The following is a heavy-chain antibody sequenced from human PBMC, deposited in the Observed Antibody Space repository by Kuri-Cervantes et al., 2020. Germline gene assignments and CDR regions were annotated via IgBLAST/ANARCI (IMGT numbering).Heavy chain of an antibody. CDR3: ARADSSSWFD. V-gene: IGHV4-59*01. CDR2: IYYSGST. Sequence: SETLSLTCTVSGGSISSYYWSWIRQPPGKGLEWIGYIYYSGSTNYNPSLKSRVTISIDASKNQFSLKLSSVTAADTAIYYCARADSSSWFDWGQGTPVTDSS. CDR1: GGSISSYY. J-gene: IGHJ4*02. D-gene: IGHD6-13*01.